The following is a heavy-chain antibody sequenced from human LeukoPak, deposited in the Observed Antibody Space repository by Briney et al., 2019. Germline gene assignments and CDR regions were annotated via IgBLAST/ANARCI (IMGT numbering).Heavy chain of an antibody. CDR1: GFTFSSYN. D-gene: IGHD4-23*01. CDR2: ISSSSNTI. Sequence: PGGSLRLSCAASGFTFSSYNMNWVRQAPGKGLEWVSYISSSSNTIYYADSVKGRFTISGDNAKKSLYLQMNSLRAEDTAVYYCAKDQSLDGGNVRGYFDPWGQGTLVTVSS. V-gene: IGHV3-48*01. CDR3: AKDQSLDGGNVRGYFDP. J-gene: IGHJ5*02.